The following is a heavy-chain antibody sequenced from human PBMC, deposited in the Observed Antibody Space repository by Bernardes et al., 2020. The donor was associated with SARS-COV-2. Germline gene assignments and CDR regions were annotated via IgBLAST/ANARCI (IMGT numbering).Heavy chain of an antibody. Sequence: GSLRLSCAASGFTFSSYAMSWVRQAPGKGLEWVPSISASGGSTYYADSVKGRFTISRDNSKNTLYLQMNSLRAEDTAVYYCAKVRSDMVRGVTMWGIFNYFGVDVWGQGSTVTVSS. V-gene: IGHV3-23*01. CDR3: AKVRSDMVRGVTMWGIFNYFGVDV. CDR2: ISASGGST. D-gene: IGHD3-10*01. CDR1: GFTFSSYA. J-gene: IGHJ6*02.